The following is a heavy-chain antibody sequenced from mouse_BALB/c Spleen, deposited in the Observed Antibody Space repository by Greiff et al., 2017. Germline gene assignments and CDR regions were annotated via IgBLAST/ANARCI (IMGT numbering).Heavy chain of an antibody. CDR3: TNSVAMDY. V-gene: IGHV1-15*01. CDR2: IDPETGGT. CDR1: GYTFTDYE. Sequence: QVQLQQSGAELVRPGASVTLSCKASGYTFTDYEMHWVKQTPVHGLEWIGAIDPETGGTAYNQKFKGKATLTADKSSSTAYMELRSLTSEDSAVYYCTNSVAMDYWGQGTSVTVSS. J-gene: IGHJ4*01.